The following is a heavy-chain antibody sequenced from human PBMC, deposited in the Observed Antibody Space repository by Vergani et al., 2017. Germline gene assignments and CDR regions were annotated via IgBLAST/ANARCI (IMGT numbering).Heavy chain of an antibody. V-gene: IGHV4-34*01. J-gene: IGHJ3*02. D-gene: IGHD3-10*01. CDR3: ARSKGFGSVLVRSGGFDI. Sequence: QVQLQQWGAGLLKPSETLSLTCAVYGGSFSGYYLSWIRQPPGKGLERNGEINHSGSTNYNPSLKSRVTISVDTTKNQFSLKLSSVTAADTAVYYCARSKGFGSVLVRSGGFDIWGQGTMVTVSS. CDR1: GGSFSGYY. CDR2: INHSGST.